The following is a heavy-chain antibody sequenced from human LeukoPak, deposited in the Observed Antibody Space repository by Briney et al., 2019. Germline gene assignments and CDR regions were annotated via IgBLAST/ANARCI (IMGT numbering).Heavy chain of an antibody. D-gene: IGHD6-13*01. CDR2: IGAYNGNT. J-gene: IGHJ6*03. V-gene: IGHV1-18*01. CDR1: GYTFTSYG. CDR3: ARGDSSSWYPLNYYYYYYMDV. Sequence: ASVKVSCKASGYTFTSYGISWVRQAPGQGLEWMGWIGAYNGNTNYAQKLQGRVTMTTDTSTSTAYMELRSLRSDDTAVYYCARGDSSSWYPLNYYYYYYMDVWGKGTTVTVSS.